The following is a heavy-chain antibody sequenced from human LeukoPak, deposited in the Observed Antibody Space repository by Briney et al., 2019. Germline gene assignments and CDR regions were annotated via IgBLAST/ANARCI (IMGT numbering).Heavy chain of an antibody. V-gene: IGHV3-23*01. J-gene: IGHJ4*01. CDR1: GFTFSSYA. Sequence: GGSLRLSCAASGFTFSSYAMSWVRQAPGKGLEWVSGISGSGGSAYYADSVKGRFTISRDNSKNTLYLQMNSLRAEDTAVYYLAKDGHHFGVVTIPLYCIDIWGHGTLVTVSS. D-gene: IGHD3-3*01. CDR2: ISGSGGSA. CDR3: AKDGHHFGVVTIPLYCIDI.